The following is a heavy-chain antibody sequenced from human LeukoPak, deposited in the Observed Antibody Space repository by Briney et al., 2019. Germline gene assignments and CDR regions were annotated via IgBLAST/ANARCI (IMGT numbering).Heavy chain of an antibody. CDR3: AKGSCSSTSCYITEY. CDR2: ISWNSGSI. CDR1: GFTFDDYA. D-gene: IGHD2-2*02. J-gene: IGHJ4*02. Sequence: PGGSLRLSRAASGFTFDDYAMHWVRQAPGKGLEWASGISWNSGSIGYADSVKGRFTISRDNAKNSLDLQMSSLRAEDTALYYCAKGSCSSTSCYITEYWGQGTLVTVSS. V-gene: IGHV3-9*01.